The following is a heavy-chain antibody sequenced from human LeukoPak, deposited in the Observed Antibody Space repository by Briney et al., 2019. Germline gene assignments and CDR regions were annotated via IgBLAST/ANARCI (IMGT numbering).Heavy chain of an antibody. CDR1: GGSFSGYY. V-gene: IGHV4-34*01. D-gene: IGHD5-18*01. CDR3: ARGTLHVDTAMVRSGYGMDV. Sequence: PSETLSLTCAVYGGSFSGYYWSWIRQPPGKGLEWIGEINHSGSTNSNPSLKSRVTISVDTSKNQFSLKVSSVTAADTAVHYCARGTLHVDTAMVRSGYGMDVWGQGTTVIVSS. J-gene: IGHJ6*02. CDR2: INHSGST.